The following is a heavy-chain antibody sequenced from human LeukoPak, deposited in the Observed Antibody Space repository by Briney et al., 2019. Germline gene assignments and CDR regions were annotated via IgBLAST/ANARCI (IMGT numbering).Heavy chain of an antibody. V-gene: IGHV4-59*01. Sequence: SETLSLTCTVSGGSISSYYWSWIRQPPGKGLEWIGYIYYSGSTNYNPSLKSRVTISVDTSKNQFSLELSSVTAADTVVYYCARETGYSYGYLAFDIWGQGTMVTVSS. CDR3: ARETGYSYGYLAFDI. J-gene: IGHJ3*02. D-gene: IGHD5-18*01. CDR2: IYYSGST. CDR1: GGSISSYY.